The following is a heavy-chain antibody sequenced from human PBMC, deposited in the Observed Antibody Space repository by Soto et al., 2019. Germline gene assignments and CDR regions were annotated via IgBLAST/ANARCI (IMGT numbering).Heavy chain of an antibody. CDR2: IERDDDDK. V-gene: IGHV2-70*13. D-gene: IGHD1-20*01. Sequence: SGPTLVNPTETLTLTCTFSGFSLTSPGMCVSWIRQSPGKALEWLALIERDDDDKYYSTSLKTRLTISKDTRKNQVVLTMANMEPADTATYYCARSIRGPRRFNGLDVWGQGTTVTVSS. J-gene: IGHJ6*02. CDR3: ARSIRGPRRFNGLDV. CDR1: GFSLTSPGMC.